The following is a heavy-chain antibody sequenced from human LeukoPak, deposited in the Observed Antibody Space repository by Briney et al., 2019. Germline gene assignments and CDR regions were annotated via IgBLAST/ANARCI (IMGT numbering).Heavy chain of an antibody. D-gene: IGHD1-20*01. CDR2: ISGSGGST. Sequence: PGGSLRLSCAASGFTFSSYAMSWVRQAPGKGLEWVSAISGSGGSTYYADSVKGRFTISRDNSKNTLYLQMNSLRAEDTAVYYCARDNWNDDHFDYWGQGTLVTVSS. CDR1: GFTFSSYA. CDR3: ARDNWNDDHFDY. V-gene: IGHV3-23*01. J-gene: IGHJ4*02.